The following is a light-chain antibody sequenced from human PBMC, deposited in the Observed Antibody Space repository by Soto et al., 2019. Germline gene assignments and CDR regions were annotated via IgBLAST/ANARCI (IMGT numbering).Light chain of an antibody. CDR2: SNN. CDR3: ATWDDSLNGL. CDR1: RSNIGSKT. J-gene: IGLJ1*01. Sequence: QSVLTQPPSAFGSPGQRVTISCSGSRSNIGSKTVNWYQQLPGTAPKLLIYSNNQRPSGIPDRFSGSKSVTSASLAISGLQSEHEADYYCATWDDSLNGLFRPGTKVTVL. V-gene: IGLV1-44*01.